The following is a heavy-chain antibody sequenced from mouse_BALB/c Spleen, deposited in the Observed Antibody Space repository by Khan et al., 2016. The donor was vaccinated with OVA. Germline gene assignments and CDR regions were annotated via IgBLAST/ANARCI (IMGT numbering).Heavy chain of an antibody. CDR1: GYTLTNYG. CDR3: ARGGRRAMDY. CDR2: ININTGEP. V-gene: IGHV9-3-1*01. Sequence: QIQLVQSGPELKKPGETVKISCKASGYTLTNYGMNWVKQAPGKGLKWMGWININTGEPTYADDFKGRFAFSLETSASTAYLQINNLKNEDTATYFWARGGRRAMDYWGQGTSVNVSS. J-gene: IGHJ4*01. D-gene: IGHD3-3*01.